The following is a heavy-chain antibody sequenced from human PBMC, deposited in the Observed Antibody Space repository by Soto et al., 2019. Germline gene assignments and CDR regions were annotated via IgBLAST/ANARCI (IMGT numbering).Heavy chain of an antibody. CDR1: GDSVSGNSAA. J-gene: IGHJ4*02. Sequence: SQTLSLTCASSGDSVSGNSAAWNWIRQSPSRGLEWLGRTYYRSRWYNDYAVSVKSRITVTPDTSKNQFSLHLNSVTPEDTAVYYCAREFMYYVRRHSSLDYWCPGVLVTV. V-gene: IGHV6-1*01. D-gene: IGHD3-16*01. CDR2: TYYRSRWYN. CDR3: AREFMYYVRRHSSLDY.